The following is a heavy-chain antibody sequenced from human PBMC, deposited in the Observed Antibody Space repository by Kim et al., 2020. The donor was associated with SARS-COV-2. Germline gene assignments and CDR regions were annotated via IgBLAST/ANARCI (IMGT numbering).Heavy chain of an antibody. CDR3: ARDRTVTTYGNYYYYGMDV. CDR1: GFTFSSYA. V-gene: IGHV3-30*04. Sequence: GGSLRLSCAASGFTFSSYAMHWVRQAPGKGLEWVAVISYDGSNKYYADSVKGRFTISRDNSKNTLYLQMNSLRAEDTAVYYCARDRTVTTYGNYYYYGMDVWGQGTTVTVSS. D-gene: IGHD4-17*01. CDR2: ISYDGSNK. J-gene: IGHJ6*02.